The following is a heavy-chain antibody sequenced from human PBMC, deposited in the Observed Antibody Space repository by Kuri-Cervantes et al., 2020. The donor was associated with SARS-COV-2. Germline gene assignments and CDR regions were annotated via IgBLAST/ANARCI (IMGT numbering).Heavy chain of an antibody. D-gene: IGHD4-23*01. Sequence: GSLRLSCAVSGYSISSGYYWGWIRQPPGKGLEWIGSIYYSGSTYYNPFLKSRVTISVDTSKNQFSLKLSSVTAADTAVYYCARVRARVGGNVDYWGQGTLVTVSS. CDR2: IYYSGST. CDR1: GYSISSGYY. V-gene: IGHV4-38-2*01. CDR3: ARVRARVGGNVDY. J-gene: IGHJ4*02.